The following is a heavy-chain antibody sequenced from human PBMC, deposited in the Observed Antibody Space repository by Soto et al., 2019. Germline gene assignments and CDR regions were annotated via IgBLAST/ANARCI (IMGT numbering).Heavy chain of an antibody. J-gene: IGHJ5*02. V-gene: IGHV3-21*01. CDR1: GFTFSSYS. CDR2: ISSSSSYI. D-gene: IGHD5-18*01. CDR3: AREMDTAWRGWSDP. Sequence: GSLRLSCAASGFTFSSYSMNWVRQAPGKGLEWVSSISSSSSYIYYADSVKGRFTISRDNAKNSLYLQMDSLRAEDTAVYYCAREMDTAWRGWSDPWGPGTLLTVSS.